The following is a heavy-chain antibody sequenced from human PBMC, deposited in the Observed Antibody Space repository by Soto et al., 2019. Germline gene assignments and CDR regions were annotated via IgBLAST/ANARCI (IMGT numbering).Heavy chain of an antibody. V-gene: IGHV2-70*01. J-gene: IGHJ6*01. Sequence: SGPTLVNPTQTLTLTCTFSGFSLSTSGMCMSWIRQPPGKALEWLALIDWDDDKYYSTSLRTRLTISKDTSKNQVVLTMTNMDPVDTATYYCARDFLHYGGSYPVYYGMDVWGQGTTVTVSS. CDR3: ARDFLHYGGSYPVYYGMDV. CDR2: IDWDDDK. D-gene: IGHD1-26*01. CDR1: GFSLSTSGMC.